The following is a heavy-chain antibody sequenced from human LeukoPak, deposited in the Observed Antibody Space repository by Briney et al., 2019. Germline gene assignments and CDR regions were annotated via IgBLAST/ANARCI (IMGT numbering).Heavy chain of an antibody. Sequence: PSETLSLTCTVSGGSISSYYWSWLRQPPGKGLEWIGYIYYSGSTNYNPSLKSRVTISVDTSKNQFSLKLSSVTAADTAVYYCARDIFCSRTSCCFHAFDIWGQGTMVTVSS. CDR1: GGSISSYY. CDR3: ARDIFCSRTSCCFHAFDI. D-gene: IGHD2-2*01. CDR2: IYYSGST. J-gene: IGHJ3*02. V-gene: IGHV4-59*01.